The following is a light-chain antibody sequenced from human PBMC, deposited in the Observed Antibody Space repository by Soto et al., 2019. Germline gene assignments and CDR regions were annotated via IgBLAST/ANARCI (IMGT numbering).Light chain of an antibody. Sequence: DIQMTQSPASLSASVGDRVTITCQASQDIRKYLSWYQQKPGRAPKLLIYGASYLETGVPSXFSXXXXXXXXTXTISSLQPEDIATYYCQHYDHLPPFTFGPGTKVAI. CDR1: QDIRKY. J-gene: IGKJ3*01. CDR2: GAS. V-gene: IGKV1-33*01. CDR3: QHYDHLPPFT.